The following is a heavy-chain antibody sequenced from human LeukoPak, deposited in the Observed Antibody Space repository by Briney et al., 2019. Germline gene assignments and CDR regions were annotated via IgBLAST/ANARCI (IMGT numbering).Heavy chain of an antibody. CDR3: ARAYDMLTGRADFDY. V-gene: IGHV1-18*01. J-gene: IGHJ4*02. CDR1: GYTFTSYG. Sequence: RASAKVSCKASGYTFTSYGISWVRQAPGQGLEWMGWISAYNGNTNYAQKLQGRVTMTTDTSTSTAYMELRSLRSDDTAVYYCARAYDMLTGRADFDYWGQGTPVTVSS. D-gene: IGHD3-9*01. CDR2: ISAYNGNT.